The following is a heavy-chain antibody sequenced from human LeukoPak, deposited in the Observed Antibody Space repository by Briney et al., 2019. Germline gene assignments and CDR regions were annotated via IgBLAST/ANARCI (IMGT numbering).Heavy chain of an antibody. D-gene: IGHD5-18*01. CDR1: GVSISSGGYS. Sequence: SQTLSLTCAVSGVSISSGGYSWSWNRQPPGKGLEGIVYIYHSGSTYDNPSLKSRVTISVDRSKNQFSLKLSSVTAADTAVYYCARGGHVDTSMAIDYWGQGTLVTLSS. CDR2: IYHSGST. J-gene: IGHJ4*02. V-gene: IGHV4-30-2*01. CDR3: ARGGHVDTSMAIDY.